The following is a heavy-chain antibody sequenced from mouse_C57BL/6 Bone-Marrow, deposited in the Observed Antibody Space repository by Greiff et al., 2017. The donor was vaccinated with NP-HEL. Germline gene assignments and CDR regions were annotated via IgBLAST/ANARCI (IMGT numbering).Heavy chain of an antibody. Sequence: QVQLQQSGAELVRPGASVKLSCKASGYTFTDYYINWVKQRPGQGLEWIARIYPGSGNTYYNEKFKGKATLTAEKSSSTAYMQLSSLTSEDSAVYFCARIRDYYGSSYPDWYFDVWGTGTTVTVSS. V-gene: IGHV1-76*01. D-gene: IGHD1-1*01. J-gene: IGHJ1*03. CDR3: ARIRDYYGSSYPDWYFDV. CDR1: GYTFTDYY. CDR2: IYPGSGNT.